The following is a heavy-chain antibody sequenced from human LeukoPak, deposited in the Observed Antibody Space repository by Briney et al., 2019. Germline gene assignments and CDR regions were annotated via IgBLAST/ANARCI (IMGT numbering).Heavy chain of an antibody. CDR2: MNPNSGNT. J-gene: IGHJ4*02. V-gene: IGHV1-8*03. CDR1: GYTFTSYD. CDR3: ARGGLGLRFLEWLDC. Sequence: ASVKVSCKASGYTFTSYDINWVRQATVQGLEWMGWMNPNSGNTGYAQKFQGRVTTTGNTSISTAYMELSSLRSEDTAVYYCARGGLGLRFLEWLDCWGQGTLVTVSS. D-gene: IGHD3-3*01.